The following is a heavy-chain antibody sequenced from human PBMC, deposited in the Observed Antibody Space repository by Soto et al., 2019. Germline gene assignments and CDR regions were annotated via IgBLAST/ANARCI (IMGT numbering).Heavy chain of an antibody. CDR1: GFTFSSYG. Sequence: GGSLRLSCAASGFTFSSYGMHWVRQAPGKGLEWVAVIWYDGSNKYYADSVKGRFTISRDNSKNTLYPQMNSLRTEDTAVYYCARDWLGRGYYYYYMDVWGKGTTVTVSS. D-gene: IGHD3-10*01. V-gene: IGHV3-33*08. J-gene: IGHJ6*03. CDR2: IWYDGSNK. CDR3: ARDWLGRGYYYYYMDV.